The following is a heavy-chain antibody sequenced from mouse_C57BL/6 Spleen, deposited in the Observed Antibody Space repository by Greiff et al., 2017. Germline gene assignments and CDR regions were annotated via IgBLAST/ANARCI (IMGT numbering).Heavy chain of an antibody. CDR2: IYPSDSEP. Sequence: QVQLQQPGPELVRPGSSVKLPCKASGYTFPSYRMDWVKQSPGQGLEWIGDIYPSDSEPLYNQQFKGKATLTVDKSSSTAYMQLSSLTSEDSAVYYCARFPNYSDLEDYWGQGTLVTVSA. V-gene: IGHV1-61*01. D-gene: IGHD1-3*01. CDR3: ARFPNYSDLEDY. CDR1: GYTFPSYR. J-gene: IGHJ3*01.